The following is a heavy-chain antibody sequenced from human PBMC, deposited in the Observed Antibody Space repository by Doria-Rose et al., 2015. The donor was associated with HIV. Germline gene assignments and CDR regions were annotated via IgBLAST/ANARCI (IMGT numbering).Heavy chain of an antibody. CDR3: ARGTFYDSSGYSPYFDY. D-gene: IGHD3-22*01. Sequence: QVQLQESGPGLVKPSETLSLTCSVSGDSISTYYWNWIRQPPGKGLEWIGYIYYSGSTDYNPSLKSRVSISVDTSKNQFSLKLSSVTAADTAVYYCARGTFYDSSGYSPYFDYWGQGTLVTVSS. CDR2: IYYSGST. J-gene: IGHJ4*02. CDR1: GDSISTYY. V-gene: IGHV4-59*01.